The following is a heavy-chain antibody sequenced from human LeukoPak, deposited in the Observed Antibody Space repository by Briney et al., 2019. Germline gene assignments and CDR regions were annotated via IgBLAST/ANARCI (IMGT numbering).Heavy chain of an antibody. D-gene: IGHD6-19*01. Sequence: SETLSLTCAVYGGSFSGYYWSWIRQPPGKGLEWIGEINHSGSTNYNPSLKSRVTISVDTSKNQFSLRLSSVTAADTAVYYCARGPVADDAFDIWGQGTMVTVSS. CDR1: GGSFSGYY. CDR3: ARGPVADDAFDI. J-gene: IGHJ3*02. V-gene: IGHV4-34*01. CDR2: INHSGST.